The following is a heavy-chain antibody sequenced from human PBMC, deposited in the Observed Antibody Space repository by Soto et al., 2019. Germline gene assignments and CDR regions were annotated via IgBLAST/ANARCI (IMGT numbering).Heavy chain of an antibody. J-gene: IGHJ6*02. CDR2: IYSGGST. CDR1: GFTVSSNY. D-gene: IGHD3-10*01. V-gene: IGHV3-53*02. CDR3: ARDRGVSPTNYYYYGMDV. Sequence: EVQLVETGGGLIQPGGSLRLSCAASGFTVSSNYMSWVRQAPGKGLEWVSVIYSGGSTYYADSVKGRFTISRDNSKNTPYLQMNSLRAEDTAVYYCARDRGVSPTNYYYYGMDVWGQGTTVTVSS.